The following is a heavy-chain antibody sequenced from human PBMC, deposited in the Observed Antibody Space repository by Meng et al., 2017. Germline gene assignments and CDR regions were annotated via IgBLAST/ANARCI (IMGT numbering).Heavy chain of an antibody. J-gene: IGHJ6*02. CDR3: AREAPYYYGSGSYYPPNYYYYGMDV. CDR2: IGTNGSPT. Sequence: GESLKISCAASGFTFRNHEMNWVRQAPGRGLEWVAYIGTNGSPTYYADSVKGRFTISRDNAQNSLYLQMNTLRDGDSAVYYCAREAPYYYGSGSYYPPNYYYYGMDVWGQGTMVTVSS. CDR1: GFTFRNHE. V-gene: IGHV3-48*03. D-gene: IGHD3-10*01.